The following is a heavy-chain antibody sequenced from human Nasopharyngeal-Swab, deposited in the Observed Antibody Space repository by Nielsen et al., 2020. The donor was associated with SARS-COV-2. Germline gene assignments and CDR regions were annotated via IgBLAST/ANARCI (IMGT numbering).Heavy chain of an antibody. CDR1: GFTFEHYA. V-gene: IGHV3-9*01. D-gene: IGHD5-18*01. J-gene: IGHJ4*02. Sequence: SLMISCAASGFTFEHYAMQWVRQPPGKGLEWGSGITWNRGNKGYAESVQGRFTISRDNARNSLYLQMDSLRAEDTALYYCAKARRTDTYGFECFDHWGQGTLVTVSS. CDR3: AKARRTDTYGFECFDH. CDR2: ITWNRGNK.